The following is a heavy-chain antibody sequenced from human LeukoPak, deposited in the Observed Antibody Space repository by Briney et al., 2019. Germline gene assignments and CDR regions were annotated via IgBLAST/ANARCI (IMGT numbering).Heavy chain of an antibody. V-gene: IGHV1-18*01. CDR2: ITTYNGNT. D-gene: IGHD3-22*01. CDR3: ARGDYYDSCGYSDASLFDY. Sequence: ASVKVSCKASGYTFTSYGISWVRQAPGQGLEWMGWITTYNGNTNYAQNLQGRVTMTTDTSTSTAYMELRSLRSDDTAVYYCARGDYYDSCGYSDASLFDYWGQGTLVTVSS. J-gene: IGHJ4*02. CDR1: GYTFTSYG.